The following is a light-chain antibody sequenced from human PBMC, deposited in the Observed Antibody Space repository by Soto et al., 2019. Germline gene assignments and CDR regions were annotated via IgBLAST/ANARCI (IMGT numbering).Light chain of an antibody. Sequence: QSALTHPSSVSGSPGQSITISCTGTSSDVGGYNHVSWFQQHPGKAPKLMINDVSNRPSGVSTRFSGSESGNTASLTISGLQAEDEADYYCSAYTTRSTHFGTGTKLTVL. CDR3: SAYTTRSTH. J-gene: IGLJ1*01. V-gene: IGLV2-14*01. CDR1: SSDVGGYNH. CDR2: DVS.